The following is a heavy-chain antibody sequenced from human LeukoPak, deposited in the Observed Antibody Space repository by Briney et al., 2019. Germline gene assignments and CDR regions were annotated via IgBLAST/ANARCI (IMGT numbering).Heavy chain of an antibody. CDR2: IYYSGST. CDR3: ARVITDLPFLRYFDWLPSSNYYYYMDV. D-gene: IGHD3-9*01. Sequence: SETLSLTCTVSGGSISSYYWSWIRPPPGKGLEWIGYIYYSGSTNYNPSLKSRVTISVDTSKNQFSLKLSSVTAADTAVYYCARVITDLPFLRYFDWLPSSNYYYYMDVWGKGTTVTVSS. J-gene: IGHJ6*03. V-gene: IGHV4-59*01. CDR1: GGSISSYY.